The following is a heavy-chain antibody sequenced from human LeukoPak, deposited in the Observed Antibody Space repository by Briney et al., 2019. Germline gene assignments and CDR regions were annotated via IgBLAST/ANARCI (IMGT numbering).Heavy chain of an antibody. Sequence: GSSVKVSCKASGYTFTDYASHWVRQVPGQRLEWMGWINAGNGNTKYSRKFQGRVTITRDTSASTAYMELSSPRSEDTAVYYCARRLGYCSGGSCGTGGWFDPWGQGTLDTVSS. CDR2: INAGNGNT. D-gene: IGHD2-15*01. CDR1: GYTFTDYA. CDR3: ARRLGYCSGGSCGTGGWFDP. V-gene: IGHV1-3*01. J-gene: IGHJ5*02.